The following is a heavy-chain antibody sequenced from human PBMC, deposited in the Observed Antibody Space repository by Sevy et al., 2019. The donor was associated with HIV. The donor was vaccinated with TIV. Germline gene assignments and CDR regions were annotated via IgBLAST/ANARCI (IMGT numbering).Heavy chain of an antibody. J-gene: IGHJ6*02. Sequence: ASVKVSCKASGYTFTSYDINWVRQATGQGLEWMGWMNPNSGNTGYAQKFQGRVTMTRNTSISTAYMELGSLRSEDTAVYYCARRAYYDFWSGYPYYYYYGMDVWGQGTTVTVSS. CDR1: GYTFTSYD. V-gene: IGHV1-8*01. CDR2: MNPNSGNT. CDR3: ARRAYYDFWSGYPYYYYYGMDV. D-gene: IGHD3-3*01.